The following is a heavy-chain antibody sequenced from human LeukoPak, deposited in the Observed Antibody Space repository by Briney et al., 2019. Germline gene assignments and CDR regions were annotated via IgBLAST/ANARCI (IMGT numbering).Heavy chain of an antibody. D-gene: IGHD2-2*01. CDR2: INHSGST. V-gene: IGHV4-34*01. Sequence: SETLSLPFAVYGGSFSGYYWSWIRPPPGKGLEWIGEINHSGSTNYNPSLKSRVTISVDTSKNQFSLKLSSVTAADTAVYYCARGRVNYQLLSNFDYWGQGTLVTVSS. J-gene: IGHJ4*02. CDR3: ARGRVNYQLLSNFDY. CDR1: GGSFSGYY.